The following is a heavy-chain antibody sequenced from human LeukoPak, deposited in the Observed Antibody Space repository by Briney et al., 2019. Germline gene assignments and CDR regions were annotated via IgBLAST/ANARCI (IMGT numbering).Heavy chain of an antibody. CDR2: ITASSDNI. D-gene: IGHD3-3*01. J-gene: IGHJ4*02. CDR1: GFTFSDYS. Sequence: GGSLRLSCVTAGFTFSDYSMSWVSQAPGKGLEWISYITASSDNINYADSVRGRFTISRDNAKNSLYLQMTSLRDDDTAVYYCARGEHRSAWLIDSWGQGTQVTVSS. V-gene: IGHV3-48*02. CDR3: ARGEHRSAWLIDS.